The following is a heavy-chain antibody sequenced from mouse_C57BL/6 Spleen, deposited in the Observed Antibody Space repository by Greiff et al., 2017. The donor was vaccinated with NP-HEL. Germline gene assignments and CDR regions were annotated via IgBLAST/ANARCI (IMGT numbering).Heavy chain of an antibody. CDR3: ARSIMAN. Sequence: EVKLQESGPGLVKPSQSLSLTCTVTGYSITSDYAWNWIRQFPGNKLEWMGYISYSGSTSYNPSLKSRISITRDRSKNQFFLQLNSVTTEDTATYYCARSIMANWGQGTTLTVSS. CDR1: GYSITSDYA. V-gene: IGHV3-2*02. J-gene: IGHJ2*01. CDR2: ISYSGST.